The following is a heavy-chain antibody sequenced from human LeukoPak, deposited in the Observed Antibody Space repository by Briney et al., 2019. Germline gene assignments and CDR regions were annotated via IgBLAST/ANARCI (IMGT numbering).Heavy chain of an antibody. V-gene: IGHV1-46*01. CDR3: ARDHFDSSGYYYLLGYFEH. Sequence: GASVKVSCKASGYTFTNYYVHWVRQAPGQGLEWMGIIKPSGGGTSYALKFQGRVTMTRDTSTSTAYTELSSLRSEDTAVYYCARDHFDSSGYYYLLGYFEHWGQGTLVTVSS. J-gene: IGHJ1*01. D-gene: IGHD3-22*01. CDR1: GYTFTNYY. CDR2: IKPSGGGT.